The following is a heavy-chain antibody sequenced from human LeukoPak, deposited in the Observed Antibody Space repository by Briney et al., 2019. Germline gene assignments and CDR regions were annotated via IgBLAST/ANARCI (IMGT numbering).Heavy chain of an antibody. Sequence: PSETLSLTCTVSGGSISSYYWSWIRQPPGKGLEWIGYIYYSGSTNYNPSLKSRVTISVDTSKNQFSLKLSSVTAADTAVYYCARGAVITYFDYWGQGTLVTVSS. CDR2: IYYSGST. CDR1: GGSISSYY. V-gene: IGHV4-59*01. J-gene: IGHJ4*02. D-gene: IGHD3-22*01. CDR3: ARGAVITYFDY.